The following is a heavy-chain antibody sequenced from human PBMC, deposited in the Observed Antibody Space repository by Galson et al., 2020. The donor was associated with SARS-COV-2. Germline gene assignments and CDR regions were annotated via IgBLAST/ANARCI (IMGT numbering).Heavy chain of an antibody. V-gene: IGHV4-31*03. Sequence: ETSETLSLTCTVSGGSISSGGYYWSWIRQHPGKGLEWIGYIYYSGRTYYNPSLMSRVTISVDTSKNQFSLKLSSVTAADTAVYYCARLGATGAVIVVVAGGLDLWGRGTLVTVSS. J-gene: IGHJ2*01. D-gene: IGHD3-22*01. CDR2: IYYSGRT. CDR1: GGSISSGGYY. CDR3: ARLGATGAVIVVVAGGLDL.